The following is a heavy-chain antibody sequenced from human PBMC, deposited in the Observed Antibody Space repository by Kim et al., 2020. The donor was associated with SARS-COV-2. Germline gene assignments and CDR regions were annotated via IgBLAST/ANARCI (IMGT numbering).Heavy chain of an antibody. V-gene: IGHV4-4*02. Sequence: NPSLKNRVTILIDKSKNQFSLKLSSVTAADTAVYHCAREDSRGGYLGMDVWGQGTTVTVSS. CDR3: AREDSRGGYLGMDV. J-gene: IGHJ6*02. D-gene: IGHD6-19*01.